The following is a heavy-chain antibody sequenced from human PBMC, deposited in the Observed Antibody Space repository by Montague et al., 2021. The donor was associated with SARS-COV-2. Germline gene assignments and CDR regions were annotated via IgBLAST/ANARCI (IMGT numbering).Heavy chain of an antibody. CDR3: ARHRDNLGSLNWFAP. D-gene: IGHD3-9*01. Sequence: SETLSLTCTVSAGAIRDTDYFWGWIRQPPGKGLKWIGSIYHSGTTYHNPPLKSRVTISVDTSKNQFSLKLSSVTAADTAVYFCARHRDNLGSLNWFAPWGQGTLVTASS. J-gene: IGHJ5*02. V-gene: IGHV4-39*01. CDR1: AGAIRDTDYF. CDR2: IYHSGTT.